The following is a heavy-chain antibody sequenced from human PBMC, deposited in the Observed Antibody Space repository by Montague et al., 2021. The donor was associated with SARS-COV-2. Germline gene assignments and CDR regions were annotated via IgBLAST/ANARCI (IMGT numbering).Heavy chain of an antibody. CDR3: ARAYCGGDCYFYWYFDL. CDR1: GDSVASNIAT. Sequence: CAISGDSVASNIATWDENTQSPSSGLEWVGRTYYRTKRYNDYAVSVKSRVIINPDTSNNRISLQLNSVTPEDTAVYYCARAYCGGDCYFYWYFDLWGRGTLVTVSS. D-gene: IGHD2-21*02. V-gene: IGHV6-1*01. CDR2: TYYRTKRYN. J-gene: IGHJ2*01.